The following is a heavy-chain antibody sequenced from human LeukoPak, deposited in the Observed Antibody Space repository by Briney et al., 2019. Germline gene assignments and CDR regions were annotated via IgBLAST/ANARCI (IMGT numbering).Heavy chain of an antibody. V-gene: IGHV3-74*01. CDR2: INSDGSST. J-gene: IGHJ4*02. CDR1: GFTFSSYW. Sequence: GGSLRLSCAASGFTFSSYWMHWVRQAPGKRLVWVSRINSDGSSTSYADSVKGRFTISRDNAKNTLYLQMNSLRAEDTAVYYCARSPYYYDSSGYLPYWGQGTLVTVSS. CDR3: ARSPYYYDSSGYLPY. D-gene: IGHD3-22*01.